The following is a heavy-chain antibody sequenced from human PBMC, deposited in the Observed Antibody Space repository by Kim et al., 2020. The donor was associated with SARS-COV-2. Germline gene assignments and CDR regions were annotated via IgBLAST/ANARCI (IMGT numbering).Heavy chain of an antibody. J-gene: IGHJ4*02. CDR1: GYTFTSYD. D-gene: IGHD4-17*01. CDR2: MNPNSGNT. V-gene: IGHV1-8*01. CDR3: ARIYSHDYGDYGGGDY. Sequence: ASVKVSCKASGYTFTSYDINWVRQATGQGLEWMGWMNPNSGNTGYAQKFQGRVTMTRNTSISTAYMELSSLRSEDTAVYYCARIYSHDYGDYGGGDYWGQGTLVTVSS.